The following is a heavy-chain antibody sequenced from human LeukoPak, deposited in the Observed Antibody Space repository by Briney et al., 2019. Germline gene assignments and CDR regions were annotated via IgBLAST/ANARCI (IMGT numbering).Heavy chain of an antibody. D-gene: IGHD2-15*01. Sequence: GGSLRLSCAAPGFTFSSYAMSWVRQAPGKGLEWVSAISGSGGSTYYADSVKGRFTISRDNSKNTLYLQMNSLRAEDTAVYYCASYLGYCSGGSCYSGDWFYFDYWGQGTLVTVSS. CDR3: ASYLGYCSGGSCYSGDWFYFDY. CDR1: GFTFSSYA. J-gene: IGHJ4*02. CDR2: ISGSGGST. V-gene: IGHV3-23*01.